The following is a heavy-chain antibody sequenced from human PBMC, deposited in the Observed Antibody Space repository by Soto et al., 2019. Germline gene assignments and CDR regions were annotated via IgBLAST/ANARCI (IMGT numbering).Heavy chain of an antibody. CDR2: MNPNSGNT. V-gene: IGHV1-8*01. CDR1: GYTFTSYD. CDR3: ARGRGIVVVTANRYFDL. J-gene: IGHJ2*01. D-gene: IGHD2-21*02. Sequence: QVQLVQSGAEVKKPGASVKVSCKASGYTFTSYDINWVRQATGQGLEWMGWMNPNSGNTGYAQKFRGRVTMTRNTSISTAYMELSSLRSEDTAVYYCARGRGIVVVTANRYFDLWGRGTLVTVSS.